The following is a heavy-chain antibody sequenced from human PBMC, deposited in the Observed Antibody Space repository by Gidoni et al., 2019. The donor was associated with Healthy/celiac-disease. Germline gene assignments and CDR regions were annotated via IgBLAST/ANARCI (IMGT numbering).Heavy chain of an antibody. D-gene: IGHD3-22*01. J-gene: IGHJ4*02. CDR1: GYSFTSYW. CDR2: IYPGDSDT. Sequence: EVQLVQSGAEVKKPGESLKISCKGSGYSFTSYWIGWVRQMPGKGLEWMGIIYPGDSDTRYSPTFQGQVTISADKSISTAYLQWSSLKALDTAMYYCARPRGYYDSSGYSEFDYWGQGTLVTVSS. CDR3: ARPRGYYDSSGYSEFDY. V-gene: IGHV5-51*01.